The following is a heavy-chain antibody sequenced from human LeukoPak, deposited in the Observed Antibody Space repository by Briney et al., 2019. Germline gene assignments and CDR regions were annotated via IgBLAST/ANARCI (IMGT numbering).Heavy chain of an antibody. Sequence: GGSLRLPCAASGFTFSTYGMTWVRQAPGKGLEWISYISSSSDSIKYADSVKGRFTSSRDNAKNTLYLQMNSLRGEDTAIYYCTKESATGSRYSFDYWGQGTLVTVSS. CDR2: ISSSSDSI. CDR1: GFTFSTYG. V-gene: IGHV3-48*04. CDR3: TKESATGSRYSFDY. D-gene: IGHD2-15*01. J-gene: IGHJ4*02.